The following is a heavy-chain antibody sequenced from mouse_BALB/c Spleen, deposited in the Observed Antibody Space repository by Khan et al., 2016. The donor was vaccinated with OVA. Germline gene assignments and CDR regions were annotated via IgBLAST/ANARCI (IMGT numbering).Heavy chain of an antibody. CDR2: ISSGSSTI. V-gene: IGHV5-17*02. J-gene: IGHJ2*01. Sequence: EVELVESGGGLVQPGGSRKLSCAASGFTFSGFGMHWVRQAPEKGLEWVAYISSGSSTIYYADTVKGRFTISRDNPKNTLFLQMTSLRSEDMAMYFCARTGYYYFDYWGQGTTLTVSS. CDR3: ARTGYYYFDY. CDR1: GFTFSGFG. D-gene: IGHD2-3*01.